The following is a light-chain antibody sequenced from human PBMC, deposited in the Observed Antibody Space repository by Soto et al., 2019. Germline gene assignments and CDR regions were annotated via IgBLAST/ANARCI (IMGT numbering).Light chain of an antibody. J-gene: IGKJ3*01. CDR1: QSVSSN. CDR2: GAS. Sequence: EIVMTQSPATLSVSPGERATLSCRASQSVSSNLAWYQQKPGQAPRLLIYGASTRATGFPARFSGSGSGTEFTLTISSLQSEDFAVYYCQQYNNWPFTFGPGTRWIS. CDR3: QQYNNWPFT. V-gene: IGKV3-15*01.